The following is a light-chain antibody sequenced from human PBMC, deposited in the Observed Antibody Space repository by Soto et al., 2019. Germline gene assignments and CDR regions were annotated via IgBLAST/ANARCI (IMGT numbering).Light chain of an antibody. Sequence: QSVLTQPRSLSGSPGQSVTISCTGTSSDVGAYNYVSWYQHHPGKAPKLMIYDVSKRPSGVPDRFSGSKSGNTASLTISGRQAEDEADYYCCSYTGSYTLKVFGGGTKLTVL. CDR3: CSYTGSYTLKV. J-gene: IGLJ3*02. CDR2: DVS. CDR1: SSDVGAYNY. V-gene: IGLV2-11*01.